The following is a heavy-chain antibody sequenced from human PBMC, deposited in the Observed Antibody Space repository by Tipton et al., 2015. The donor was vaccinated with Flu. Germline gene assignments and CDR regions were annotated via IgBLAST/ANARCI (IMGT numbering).Heavy chain of an antibody. V-gene: IGHV4-39*07. D-gene: IGHD3-10*01. CDR1: GGSISSSSYY. CDR3: ARESPWGTMVRGWFDP. Sequence: TLSLTCTVSGGSISSSSYYWGWIRQPPGKGLEWIGSIYYSGSTYYNPSLKSRVTISVDTSKNQFSLKLSSVTAADTAVYYCARESPWGTMVRGWFDPWGRGTLVTVSS. J-gene: IGHJ5*02. CDR2: IYYSGST.